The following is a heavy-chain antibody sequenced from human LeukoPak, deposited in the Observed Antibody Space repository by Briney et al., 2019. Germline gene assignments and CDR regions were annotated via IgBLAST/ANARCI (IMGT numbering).Heavy chain of an antibody. CDR2: ISGSGGST. CDR1: GITFSSYA. J-gene: IGHJ4*02. CDR3: AKDVGLIIVGALY. Sequence: GRSLRLSCAASGITFSSYAMSWVRQAPGKGLEWVSAISGSGGSTYYADSVKGRFTISRDNSKNTLYLQMNSLRAEDTAIYYCAKDVGLIIVGALYWGQGTLVTVSS. V-gene: IGHV3-23*01. D-gene: IGHD1-26*01.